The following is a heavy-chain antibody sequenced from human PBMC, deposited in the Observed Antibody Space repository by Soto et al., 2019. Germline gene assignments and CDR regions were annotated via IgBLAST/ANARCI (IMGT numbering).Heavy chain of an antibody. D-gene: IGHD2-2*01. CDR2: INSDGSSK. CDR1: GFTFSSYW. J-gene: IGHJ4*02. V-gene: IGHV3-74*01. Sequence: EVQLVESGGGLVQPGGSLRLSCAASGFTFSSYWMSWVRQAPGKGLVWVSRINSDGSSKSYADSVKGRFTISRDNAKNTLYQQMNSLRAEDTAVYYCVRTSLAVAAATREDYWGQGTLVTDSS. CDR3: VRTSLAVAAATREDY.